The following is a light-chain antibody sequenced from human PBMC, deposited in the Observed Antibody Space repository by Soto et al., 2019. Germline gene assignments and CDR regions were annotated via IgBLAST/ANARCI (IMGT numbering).Light chain of an antibody. Sequence: SYELTQPPSVSVAPGKTARITCGGNNIGSKSVHWYQQKPGQAPVLVIYYESDRPSGIPERFSGSNSGNTATLTISRVEAGDEADYYCQVWDSSSDHPRVFGTGTKVTVL. V-gene: IGLV3-21*04. J-gene: IGLJ1*01. CDR3: QVWDSSSDHPRV. CDR2: YES. CDR1: NIGSKS.